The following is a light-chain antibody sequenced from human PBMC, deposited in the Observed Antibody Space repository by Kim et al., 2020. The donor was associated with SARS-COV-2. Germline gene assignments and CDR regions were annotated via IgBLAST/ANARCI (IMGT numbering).Light chain of an antibody. Sequence: QSVLTQPPSASGTPGQRVTISCSGSNSNIASNYIYWYQHLPGTAPKLLIYRNNQRPSGVPDRFSGSKSGTSASLAISGLRSEDEADYYCAAWDDSLSGPVVFGGGTQLTVL. CDR1: NSNIASNY. CDR2: RNN. J-gene: IGLJ2*01. V-gene: IGLV1-47*01. CDR3: AAWDDSLSGPVV.